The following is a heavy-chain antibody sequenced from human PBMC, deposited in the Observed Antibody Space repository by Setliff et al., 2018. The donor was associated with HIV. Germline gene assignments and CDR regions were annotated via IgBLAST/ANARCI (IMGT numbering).Heavy chain of an antibody. J-gene: IGHJ6*03. CDR2: INHSGSA. CDR1: GGSISSGGYF. Sequence: SETLSLTCTVSGGSISSGGYFWSWIRQLPGKGLEWIGEINHSGSANFNPSLKSRVTISVDTSKNQFSLKLTSVTAADTAAYYCARARSHYDSSGYYGYNFYYMDVWGQGTTVTVSS. V-gene: IGHV4-61*08. CDR3: ARARSHYDSSGYYGYNFYYMDV. D-gene: IGHD3-22*01.